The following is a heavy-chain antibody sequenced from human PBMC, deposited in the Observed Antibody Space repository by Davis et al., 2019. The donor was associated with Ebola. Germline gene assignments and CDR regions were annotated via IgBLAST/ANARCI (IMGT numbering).Heavy chain of an antibody. CDR3: ARPGRSNWYWYTDLDV. CDR2: LYSGGST. CDR1: GFNVSSNY. D-gene: IGHD6-13*01. Sequence: GESLKISCVASGFNVSSNYMIWVRQAPGKGLEWVSVLYSGGSTYYADSVKGRLTISRDDSKNTLYLQTNNLRVDDTAVYYCARPGRSNWYWYTDLDVWGQGTTVTVSS. V-gene: IGHV3-53*01. J-gene: IGHJ6*02.